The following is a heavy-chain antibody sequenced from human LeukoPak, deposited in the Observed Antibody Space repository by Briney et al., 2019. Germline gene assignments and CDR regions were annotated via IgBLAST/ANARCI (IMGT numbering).Heavy chain of an antibody. CDR3: ARLGGTRITIFGVVRGGFDP. D-gene: IGHD3-3*01. Sequence: SSETLSLTCAVYGGSFSGYYWSWIRQPPGKGLEWIGEINHSGSTNYNPSLKSRVTISVDTSKNQFSLKLSSVTAADTAVYYCARLGGTRITIFGVVRGGFDPWGQGTLVTVSS. CDR1: GGSFSGYY. CDR2: INHSGST. V-gene: IGHV4-34*01. J-gene: IGHJ5*02.